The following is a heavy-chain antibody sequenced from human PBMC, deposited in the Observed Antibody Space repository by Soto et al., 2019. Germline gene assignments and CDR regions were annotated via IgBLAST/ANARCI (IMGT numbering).Heavy chain of an antibody. J-gene: IGHJ6*02. V-gene: IGHV1-69*01. CDR1: GGTFSSYA. CDR2: IIPVFGPA. D-gene: IGHD4-4*01. Sequence: QVQLVQSGAEVKKPGSSGKVSCTSSGGTFSSYAYSWVRQAPGQGLEWMGGIIPVFGPATYAQNFQGRLTIPADESMRAAEMELSRLSSEDKAVEYWARSHSVLGYFNFGMVLWAPGPPGSVSS. CDR3: ARSHSVLGYFNFGMVL.